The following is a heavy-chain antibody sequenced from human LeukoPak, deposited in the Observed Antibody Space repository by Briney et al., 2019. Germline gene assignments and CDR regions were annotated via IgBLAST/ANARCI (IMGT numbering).Heavy chain of an antibody. CDR1: GYTLTELS. V-gene: IGHV1-18*01. Sequence: ASVKVSCKVSGYTLTELSMHWVRQAPGQGLEWMGWISAYNGNTNYAQKLQGRVTMTTDTSTSTAYMELRSLRSDDTAVYYCARVGGYNDAFDIWGQGTMVTVSS. CDR2: ISAYNGNT. J-gene: IGHJ3*02. D-gene: IGHD5-18*01. CDR3: ARVGGYNDAFDI.